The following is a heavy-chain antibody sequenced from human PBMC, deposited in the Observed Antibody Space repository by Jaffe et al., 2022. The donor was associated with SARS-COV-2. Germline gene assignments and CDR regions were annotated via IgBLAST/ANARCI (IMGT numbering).Heavy chain of an antibody. CDR3: ARDSRPTPVGWGGDNWFDP. CDR1: GFTFSSYA. D-gene: IGHD6-19*01. CDR2: ISYDGSNK. Sequence: QVQLVESGGGVVQPGRSLRLSCAASGFTFSSYAMHWVRQAPGKGLEWVAVISYDGSNKYYADSVKGRFTISRDNSKNTLYLQMNSLRAEDTAVYYCARDSRPTPVGWGGDNWFDPWGQGTLVTVSS. V-gene: IGHV3-30-3*01. J-gene: IGHJ5*02.